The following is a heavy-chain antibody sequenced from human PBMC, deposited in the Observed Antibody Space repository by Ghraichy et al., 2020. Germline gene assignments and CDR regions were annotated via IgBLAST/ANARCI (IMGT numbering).Heavy chain of an antibody. CDR3: ARTLATLGPFDY. D-gene: IGHD2/OR15-2a*01. CDR1: GVSISSYY. J-gene: IGHJ4*02. V-gene: IGHV4-59*01. Sequence: ESLNISCTVSGVSISSYYWSSIRQPPGKGLEWIGNIYHSGSTNYKPSLRSRVTISADTSKNQFSLNLTSVTAADTAVYYCARTLATLGPFDYWGQGTLVTVSS. CDR2: IYHSGST.